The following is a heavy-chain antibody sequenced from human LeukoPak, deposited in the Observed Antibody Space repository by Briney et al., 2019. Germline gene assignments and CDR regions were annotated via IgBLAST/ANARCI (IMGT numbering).Heavy chain of an antibody. CDR2: ISGSGGST. V-gene: IGHV3-23*01. CDR3: AKGDPASQVVVTAIDY. D-gene: IGHD2-21*02. CDR1: GFTFSSYA. Sequence: PGGSLRLSCAASGFTFSSYAMSWVRQAPGKGLEWVSAISGSGGSTYYADSVKGRFTISRDNSKNTLYLQMNSLRADDTAVYYCAKGDPASQVVVTAIDYWGQGTLVTVSS. J-gene: IGHJ4*02.